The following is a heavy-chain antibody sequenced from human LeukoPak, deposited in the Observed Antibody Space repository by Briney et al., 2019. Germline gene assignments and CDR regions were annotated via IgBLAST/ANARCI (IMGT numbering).Heavy chain of an antibody. CDR3: ARDGGYCSGGTCYSTY. J-gene: IGHJ4*02. CDR1: AFTFSSYW. Sequence: GGSLRLSCVASAFTFSSYWMTWVRQAPGEGLEWGASIKQDGSEKYYVDSVKGRFIISRDNAKNSLYLQVNSLRAEDTAVYYCARDGGYCSGGTCYSTYWGQGTLVTVSS. V-gene: IGHV3-7*03. D-gene: IGHD2-15*01. CDR2: IKQDGSEK.